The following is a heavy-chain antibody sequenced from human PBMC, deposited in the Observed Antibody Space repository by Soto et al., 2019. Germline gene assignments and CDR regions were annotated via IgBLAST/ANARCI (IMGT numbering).Heavy chain of an antibody. J-gene: IGHJ4*02. CDR2: IIPIFGTA. D-gene: IGHD3-22*01. Sequence: GASVKVSCKASGVTFSSYAISWVRQAPGQGLEWMGGIIPIFGTANYAQKFQGRVTITADESTSTAYMELSSLRSEDTAVYYCARERSYYDSDWGQGTLVTVSS. CDR3: ARERSYYDSD. CDR1: GVTFSSYA. V-gene: IGHV1-69*13.